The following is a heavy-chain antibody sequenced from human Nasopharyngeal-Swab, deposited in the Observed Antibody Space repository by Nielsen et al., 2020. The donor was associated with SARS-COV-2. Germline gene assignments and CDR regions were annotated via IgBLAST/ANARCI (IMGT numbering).Heavy chain of an antibody. Sequence: ASVKVSCKASGYTFTNYGITWVRQAPGQGLEWMAWIRTYNGDTRYAQNFQGRVTVTTDTSTTTAYMEVRSLRSDDTAVYYCARVPVYSGIYYAFDIWGQGTMVTVSS. V-gene: IGHV1-18*01. CDR3: ARVPVYSGIYYAFDI. CDR1: GYTFTNYG. J-gene: IGHJ3*02. D-gene: IGHD1-26*01. CDR2: IRTYNGDT.